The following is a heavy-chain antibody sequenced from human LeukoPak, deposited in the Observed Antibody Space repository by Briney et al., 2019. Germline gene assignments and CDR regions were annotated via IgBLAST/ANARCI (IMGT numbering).Heavy chain of an antibody. CDR1: GGSISSYY. CDR2: IYYSGST. D-gene: IGHD1-26*01. CDR3: ARDRGHSGSFVDI. V-gene: IGHV4-59*12. J-gene: IGHJ3*02. Sequence: PSETLSLTCTVSGGSISSYYWSWIRQPPGKGLEWIGYIYYSGSTNYNPSLKSRVTISVDTSKNQFSLKLSSVTAADTAVYYCARDRGHSGSFVDIWGQGTMVTVSS.